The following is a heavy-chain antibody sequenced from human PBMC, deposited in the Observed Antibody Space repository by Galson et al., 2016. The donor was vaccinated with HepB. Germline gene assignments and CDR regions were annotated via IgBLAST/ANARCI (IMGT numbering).Heavy chain of an antibody. CDR1: GFTFRRYD. V-gene: IGHV3-13*01. D-gene: IGHD6-19*01. CDR3: ARGASGWFLPDY. J-gene: IGHJ4*02. Sequence: SLRLSCAASGFTFRRYDMHWVRQATGKGLEWVSSIGIGDDTYYPDSVKGRFTISRENAKNSLYLEMNSLRAGDTAVYYCARGASGWFLPDYWGQGTLVTVSS. CDR2: IGIGDDT.